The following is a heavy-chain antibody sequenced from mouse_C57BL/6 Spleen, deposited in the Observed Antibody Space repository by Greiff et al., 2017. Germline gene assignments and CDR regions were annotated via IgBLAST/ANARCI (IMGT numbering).Heavy chain of an antibody. CDR3: ANWDAWFAY. J-gene: IGHJ3*01. CDR1: GFNIKDYY. V-gene: IGHV14-2*01. D-gene: IGHD4-1*01. CDR2: IDPEDGET. Sequence: EVQLQQSGAELVKPGASVKLSCTASGFNIKDYYMNWVKQRTEQGLEWIGRIDPEDGETTYAPKFQGKATITAETSSNTACLQLSSLTSGDTAVYFCANWDAWFAYWGQGTLVTVSA.